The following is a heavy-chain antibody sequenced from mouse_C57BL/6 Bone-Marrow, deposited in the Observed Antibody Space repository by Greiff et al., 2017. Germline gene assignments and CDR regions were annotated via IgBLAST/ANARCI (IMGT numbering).Heavy chain of an antibody. CDR1: GDSITSGY. CDR3: ARLDGNYRYFDV. Sequence: EVKVEESGPSLVKPSQTLSLTCSVTGDSITSGYWNWIRKFPGNTLEYMGYISYSGSTYYTPSLKSRISITRDTSKNQYYLQLNSVTTEDTATYYCARLDGNYRYFDVWGAGTTVTVSS. V-gene: IGHV3-8*02. D-gene: IGHD2-1*01. CDR2: ISYSGST. J-gene: IGHJ1*01.